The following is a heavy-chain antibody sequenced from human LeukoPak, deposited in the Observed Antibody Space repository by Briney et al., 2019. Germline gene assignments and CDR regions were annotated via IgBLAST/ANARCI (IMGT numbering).Heavy chain of an antibody. J-gene: IGHJ5*02. CDR3: ARDPVQKYSSGPGWFDP. CDR2: ISAYNGNK. D-gene: IGHD6-19*01. CDR1: GYTFTSYG. V-gene: IGHV1-18*01. Sequence: GAVTVSCKASGYTFTSYGISWVRQAPGQGVEWMGWISAYNGNKNYAQKLQGRVTMTTDTSTSTAYMELRSLRSDDTAVYYCARDPVQKYSSGPGWFDPWGQGTLVTVSS.